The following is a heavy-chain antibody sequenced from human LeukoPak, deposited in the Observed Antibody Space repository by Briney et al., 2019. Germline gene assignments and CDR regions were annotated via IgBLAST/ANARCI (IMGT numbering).Heavy chain of an antibody. CDR2: IILGGST. CDR1: GGSFSGYS. D-gene: IGHD1-1*01. CDR3: ARDPDTNDGVD. Sequence: SETLSLTCAVYGGSFSGYSWSWIRQPPGKGLEWIGEIILGGSTNYNPSLKSRVTISVDTSKNQFSLNLSSVTAADTAVYYCARDPDTNDGVDWGQGTLVTVSS. J-gene: IGHJ4*02. V-gene: IGHV4-34*12.